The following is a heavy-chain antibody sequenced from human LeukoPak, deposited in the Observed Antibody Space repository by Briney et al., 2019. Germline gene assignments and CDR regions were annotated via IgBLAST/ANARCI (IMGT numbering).Heavy chain of an antibody. CDR3: AKSFVYDDYEGSYGMAV. J-gene: IGHJ6*02. Sequence: GGSLRLSCAPSGFSLSSYAMNWVRHAPGKGLEWVSSISRSSSYKFYAGSVRGRFTVSRENAKNSLYLQINRLRAEDTAGYYCAKSFVYDDYEGSYGMAVGGHGTTVTVSS. CDR1: GFSLSSYA. D-gene: IGHD4-17*01. V-gene: IGHV3-21*01. CDR2: ISRSSSYK.